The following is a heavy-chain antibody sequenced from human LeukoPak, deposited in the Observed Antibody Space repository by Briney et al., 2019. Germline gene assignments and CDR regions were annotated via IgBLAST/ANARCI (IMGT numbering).Heavy chain of an antibody. D-gene: IGHD5-12*01. CDR1: EFTFNSYA. CDR3: ARDQWGVATITGMDV. Sequence: PGGSLRLSCEASEFTFNSYAMNWVRQAPGKGLEWVSFISGSGYSTYYADSVKGRFTISRDNSKNTLYLQMNSLRAEDTAVYYCARDQWGVATITGMDVWGQGTTVTVSS. J-gene: IGHJ6*02. CDR2: ISGSGYST. V-gene: IGHV3-23*01.